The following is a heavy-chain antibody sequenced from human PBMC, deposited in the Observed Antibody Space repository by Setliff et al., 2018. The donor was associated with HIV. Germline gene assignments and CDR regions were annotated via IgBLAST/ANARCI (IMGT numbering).Heavy chain of an antibody. CDR3: ARRSDWXXP. CDR2: IYTSGNT. V-gene: IGHV4-4*09. CDR1: GGSISISD. Sequence: PSETLSLTCTVCGGSISISDWSWIRQPPGKGLEWIGCIYTSGNTSYDPSLKSRVTISXDTSKNQFSLKXAXXTAADTAVYFCARRSDWXXPWGQGTXVPVSX. J-gene: IGHJ5*02.